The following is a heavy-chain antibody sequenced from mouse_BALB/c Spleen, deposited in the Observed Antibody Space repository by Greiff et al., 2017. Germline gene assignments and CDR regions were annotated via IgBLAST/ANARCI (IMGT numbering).Heavy chain of an antibody. D-gene: IGHD2-1*01. CDR1: GFTFSSFG. J-gene: IGHJ3*01. CDR2: ISSGSSTI. Sequence: EVKLMESGGGLVQPGGSRKLSCAASGFTFSSFGMHWVRQAPEKGLEWVAYISSGSSTIYCADTVKGRFTISRDNPKNTLFLQMTSLRSEDTAMYYCARSGGNFPWFAYWGQGTLVTVSA. CDR3: ARSGGNFPWFAY. V-gene: IGHV5-17*02.